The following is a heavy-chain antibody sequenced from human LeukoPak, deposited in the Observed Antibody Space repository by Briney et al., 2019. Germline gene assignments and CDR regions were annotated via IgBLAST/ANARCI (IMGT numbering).Heavy chain of an antibody. D-gene: IGHD2-15*01. CDR3: ARVVGYCSGGSCYSNYYYGMDV. Sequence: GGSLRLSCAASGFTFSSYAMSWVRQAPGKGLEWVSAISGSGGSTYYADSVKGRFTISRDNAKKSLYLQMNSLRAEDTAVYYCARVVGYCSGGSCYSNYYYGMDVWGQGTTVTVSS. J-gene: IGHJ6*02. V-gene: IGHV3-23*01. CDR1: GFTFSSYA. CDR2: ISGSGGST.